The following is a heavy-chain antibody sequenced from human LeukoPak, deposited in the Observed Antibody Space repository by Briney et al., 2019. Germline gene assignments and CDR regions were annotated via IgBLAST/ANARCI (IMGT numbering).Heavy chain of an antibody. CDR1: GYTFTSYD. Sequence: ASVKVSCKTSGYTFTSYDINWVRQATGQGLEWMGWINPNSGGTNYAQKFQGRVTMTRDTSISTAYMELSRLRSDDTAVYYCAREGPYCSSTSCRRGRWFDPWGQGTLVTVSS. CDR2: INPNSGGT. CDR3: AREGPYCSSTSCRRGRWFDP. J-gene: IGHJ5*02. D-gene: IGHD2-2*01. V-gene: IGHV1-2*02.